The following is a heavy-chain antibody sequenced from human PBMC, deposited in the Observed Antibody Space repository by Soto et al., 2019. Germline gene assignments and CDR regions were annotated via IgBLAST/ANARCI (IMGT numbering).Heavy chain of an antibody. J-gene: IGHJ4*01. D-gene: IGHD2-15*01. V-gene: IGHV1-18*01. CDR2: ISAYNGNT. CDR3: ARGVAGYCSGGNCYSRGVAFDY. Sequence: ASVKVSCKASGYTFTSYGISWVRQAPGQGLEWMGWISAYNGNTNYAQKLQGRVTMTTDTSTSTAYMELRSLRSDDTAVYYCARGVAGYCSGGNCYSRGVAFDYWGQ. CDR1: GYTFTSYG.